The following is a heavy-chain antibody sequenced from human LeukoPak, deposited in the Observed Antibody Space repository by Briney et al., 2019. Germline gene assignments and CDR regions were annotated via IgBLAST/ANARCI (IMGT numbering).Heavy chain of an antibody. CDR1: GFTFSIFW. V-gene: IGHV3-7*04. CDR2: IKQDGSDK. CDR3: ARDSSTYYFESRAFDI. Sequence: PGVSLRLSCAASGFTFSIFWMNWPRQAPGKGLEWVANIKQDGSDKQYVGSVKGRSTISRDNAKNSLFLQMNSLRAEDTAVYYCARDSSTYYFESRAFDIWGQGRPVTVSS. J-gene: IGHJ3*02. D-gene: IGHD3-22*01.